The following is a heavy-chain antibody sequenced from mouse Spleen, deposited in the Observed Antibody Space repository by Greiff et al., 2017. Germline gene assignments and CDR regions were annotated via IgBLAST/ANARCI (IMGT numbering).Heavy chain of an antibody. D-gene: IGHD1-1*01. Sequence: QVQLQQSGPGLVAPSQSLSITCTVSGFSLTNYAVHWVRQSPGKGLEWLGVIWSDGSTDYNAAFISRLSISKDNSKSQVFFKMNSLQADDTAIYYCARSHGSSYWYFDVWGAGTTVTVSS. CDR1: GFSLTNYA. J-gene: IGHJ1*01. CDR3: ARSHGSSYWYFDV. CDR2: IWSDGST. V-gene: IGHV2-4-1*01.